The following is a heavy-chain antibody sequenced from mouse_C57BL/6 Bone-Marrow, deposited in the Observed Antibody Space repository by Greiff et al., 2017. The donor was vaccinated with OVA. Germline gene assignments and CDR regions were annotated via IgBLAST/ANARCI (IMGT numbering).Heavy chain of an antibody. CDR2: IDPETGGT. D-gene: IGHD2-2*01. CDR3: TRWSGGLRFDY. Sequence: QVQLKESGAELVRPGASVTLSCKASGYTFTDYEMHWVKQTPVHGLEWIGAIDPETGGTAYNQKFKGKAILTADKSSSTAYMELRSLTSEDSAVYYCTRWSGGLRFDYWGQGTTLTVSS. CDR1: GYTFTDYE. V-gene: IGHV1-15*01. J-gene: IGHJ2*01.